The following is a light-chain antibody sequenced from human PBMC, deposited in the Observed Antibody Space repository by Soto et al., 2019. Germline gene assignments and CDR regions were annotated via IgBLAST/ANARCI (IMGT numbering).Light chain of an antibody. CDR2: GAS. CDR1: QSVSSY. Sequence: EIVMTQSPATLSVSPGGRATLSCRASQSVSSYLAWYQQRPGQPPRLLIYGASTRATGIPARFSGSGSGTEFSLTISSLQSEDFAVYYSQQYNTWPPKYTFGQGTKLEIK. CDR3: QQYNTWPPKYT. V-gene: IGKV3-15*01. J-gene: IGKJ2*01.